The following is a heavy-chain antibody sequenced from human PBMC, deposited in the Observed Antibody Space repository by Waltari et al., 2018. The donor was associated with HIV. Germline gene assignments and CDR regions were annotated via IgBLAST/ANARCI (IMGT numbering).Heavy chain of an antibody. D-gene: IGHD2-15*01. CDR1: GYTLSGYY. J-gene: IGHJ2*01. CDR3: ARDRVSGGHDWWFDL. V-gene: IGHV1-2*06. Sequence: QVQLVQSGAEVKKPGASVTVSCKASGYTLSGYYMQWVRQAPGQGLEWIGRIDLNSGGANYAQNFQDRVTMTRDTSISTAYMEVRSLTSDDTAVYYGARDRVSGGHDWWFDLWGRGTLVTVSS. CDR2: IDLNSGGA.